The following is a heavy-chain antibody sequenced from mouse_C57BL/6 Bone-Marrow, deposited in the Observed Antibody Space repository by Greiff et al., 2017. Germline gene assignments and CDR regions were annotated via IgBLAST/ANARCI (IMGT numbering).Heavy chain of an antibody. V-gene: IGHV1-37*01. D-gene: IGHD1-1*01. CDR2: INPYDGDT. Sequence: EVQLKQSGPELVKPGASVKISCKASGYSFTGYFMNWVKQSHGKSLEWIGRINPYDGDTFYNPKFKGKATLTVDTSSITAYMQLLSLTSEDSAVYYCTRRLAMDYWGQGTTLTVSS. CDR1: GYSFTGYF. CDR3: TRRLAMDY. J-gene: IGHJ2*01.